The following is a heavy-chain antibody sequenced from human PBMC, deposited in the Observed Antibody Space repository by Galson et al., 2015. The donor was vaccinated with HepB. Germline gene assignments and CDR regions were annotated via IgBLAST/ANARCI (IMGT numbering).Heavy chain of an antibody. CDR3: ARAENCGGGECWLVDS. CDR2: ISSDGSKN. Sequence: SLRLSCAASGFTFRTYTFHWFRQAPGKGLEWVALISSDGSKNNYADSARGRFTIFRDNSWNTVYLQMSSLRPEDTAVYYCARAENCGGGECWLVDSWGMGTLVTVSS. J-gene: IGHJ5*01. V-gene: IGHV3-30*04. CDR1: GFTFRTYT. D-gene: IGHD2-21*01.